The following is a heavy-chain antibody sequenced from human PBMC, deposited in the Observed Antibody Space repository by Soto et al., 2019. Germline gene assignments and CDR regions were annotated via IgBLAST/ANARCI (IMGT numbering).Heavy chain of an antibody. CDR1: GGSISSGDYY. CDR3: ASLEETYYYDSSGLKKAPFDY. V-gene: IGHV4-30-4*01. CDR2: IYYSGST. Sequence: QVQLQESGPGLVKPSQTLSLTCTVSGGSISSGDYYWSWIRQPPGKGLEWIGYIYYSGSTYYNPSLKSRVTISVDTSKNQFSLKLSSVTAADTVVYYCASLEETYYYDSSGLKKAPFDYWGQGTLVTVSS. J-gene: IGHJ4*02. D-gene: IGHD3-22*01.